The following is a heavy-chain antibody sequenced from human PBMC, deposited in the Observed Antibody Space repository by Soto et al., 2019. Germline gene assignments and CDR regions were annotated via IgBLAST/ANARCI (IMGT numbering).Heavy chain of an antibody. J-gene: IGHJ5*02. Sequence: QVQLVQSGAEVKKPGSSVKVSCKASGGTFSSYTISWVRQAPGQGLEWMGRIIPILGIANYAQKFQGRVTITEDKSTSTAYMELSSLSSEHRAVNYCPTTRRWYGDAGADPGVQGPLVTFPS. CDR2: IIPILGIA. V-gene: IGHV1-69*02. D-gene: IGHD6-13*01. CDR1: GGTFSSYT. CDR3: PTTRRWYGDAGADP.